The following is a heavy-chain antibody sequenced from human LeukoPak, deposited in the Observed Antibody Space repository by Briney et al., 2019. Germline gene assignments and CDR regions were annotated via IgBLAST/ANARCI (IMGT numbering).Heavy chain of an antibody. CDR2: ISGPSDYT. CDR3: ARDSGGDDYFDF. CDR1: GLIFHDYS. V-gene: IGHV3-21*01. Sequence: GGSLRLSCVVSGLIFHDYSMNWVRQAPGKGLEWVSSISGPSDYTYYTDSVKGRFTISRDNARNSLYLQMNSLRADDTAIYYCARDSGGDDYFDFWGQGTLVTVSS. D-gene: IGHD2-21*01. J-gene: IGHJ4*02.